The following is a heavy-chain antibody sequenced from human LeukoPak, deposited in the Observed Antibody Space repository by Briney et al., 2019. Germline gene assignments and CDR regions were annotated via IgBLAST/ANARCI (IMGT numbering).Heavy chain of an antibody. CDR2: IWYDGTNK. Sequence: GGSLRLSCAASGFTFSNYAIHWVRQAPGKGLEWVAVIWYDGTNKLYADSVKGRFTISRGNSKNTLYLQMNSLRAEDTAVYYCARDGKSAAMDYYGMDVWGQGTTVTVSS. D-gene: IGHD2-2*01. J-gene: IGHJ6*02. V-gene: IGHV3-33*01. CDR3: ARDGKSAAMDYYGMDV. CDR1: GFTFSNYA.